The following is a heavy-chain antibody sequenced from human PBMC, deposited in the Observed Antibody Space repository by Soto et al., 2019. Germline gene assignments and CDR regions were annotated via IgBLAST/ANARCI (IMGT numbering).Heavy chain of an antibody. CDR2: INYSGST. V-gene: IGHV4-59*01. Sequence: PSETLSLTCTVSGASISTFSWGWIRQPPGKGLEWIGYINYSGSTNYNPSLRSRVTISVDTSKNKFSLKLTSVTAADTAVYYCARDSIMWGFDYWGQGTLVTVSA. J-gene: IGHJ4*02. D-gene: IGHD3-16*01. CDR3: ARDSIMWGFDY. CDR1: GASISTFS.